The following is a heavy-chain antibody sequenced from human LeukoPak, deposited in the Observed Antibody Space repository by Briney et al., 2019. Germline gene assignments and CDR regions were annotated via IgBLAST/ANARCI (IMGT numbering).Heavy chain of an antibody. CDR3: ARPRVAGSLDY. CDR2: IIPIFGTA. V-gene: IGHV1-69*05. CDR1: GGTFSSCA. J-gene: IGHJ4*02. D-gene: IGHD6-19*01. Sequence: SVKVSCKASGGTFSSCAISWVRQAPGQGLEWMGRIIPIFGTANYAQKFQGRVTITTDESTSTAYMELRSLRSDDTAVYYCARPRVAGSLDYWGQGTLVTVSS.